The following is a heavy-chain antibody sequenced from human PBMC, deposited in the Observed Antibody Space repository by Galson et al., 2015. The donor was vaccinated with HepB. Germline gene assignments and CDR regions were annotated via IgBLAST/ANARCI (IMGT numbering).Heavy chain of an antibody. V-gene: IGHV3-21*01. CDR3: ARLRDGYNYFDY. CDR2: ISSSSSYI. Sequence: SLRLSCAASGFTFSSYSMNWVRQAPGKGLEWVSSISSSSSYIYYADSVKGRFTISRDNAKNSLYLQMNSLRAEDTAVYYCARLRDGYNYFDYWGQGTLVTVSS. D-gene: IGHD5-24*01. J-gene: IGHJ4*02. CDR1: GFTFSSYS.